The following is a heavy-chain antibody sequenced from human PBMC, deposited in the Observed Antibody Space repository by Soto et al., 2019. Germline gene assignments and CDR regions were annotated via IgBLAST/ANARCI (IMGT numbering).Heavy chain of an antibody. CDR3: AKGIYGSGDHTYYYYYMDV. J-gene: IGHJ6*03. V-gene: IGHV3-23*01. CDR2: ISGSGGST. Sequence: GGSLRLSCAASGFTFSSYAMSWVRQAPGKGLEWVSAISGSGGSTYYADSVKGRFTISRDNSKNTLYLQMNSLRAEDTAVYYCAKGIYGSGDHTYYYYYMDVWGKGTTVTVSS. CDR1: GFTFSSYA. D-gene: IGHD3-10*01.